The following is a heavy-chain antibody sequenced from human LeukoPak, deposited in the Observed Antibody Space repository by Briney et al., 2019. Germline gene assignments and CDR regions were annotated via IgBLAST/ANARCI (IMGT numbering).Heavy chain of an antibody. Sequence: ASVKVSCKASGYTFNNYGISWVRQAPGQGLEWMGWISPYNGNTNYAQNLQGRVIMTTDTSMSTAYMELRSLRSDDTAVYYCARVVYYFGSGANWFDPWGQGTLVTVSS. D-gene: IGHD3-10*01. CDR2: ISPYNGNT. J-gene: IGHJ5*02. CDR3: ARVVYYFGSGANWFDP. CDR1: GYTFNNYG. V-gene: IGHV1-18*01.